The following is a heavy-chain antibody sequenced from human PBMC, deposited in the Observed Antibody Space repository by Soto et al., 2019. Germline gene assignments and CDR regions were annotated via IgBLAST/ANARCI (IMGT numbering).Heavy chain of an antibody. V-gene: IGHV1-69*01. Sequence: QVHLVQSGAEVKKPGSSVKVSCKTSGGSFNNYAVSWVRQAPGQGLEWMGGIIPNFDTPNYAQKFQDRVTIIADESKSTVYMELRSLRSNDTDVYYCAVAMVREILIFESSGMHVWGRGTTVIVSS. D-gene: IGHD3-10*01. CDR2: IIPNFDTP. CDR1: GGSFNNYA. CDR3: AVAMVREILIFESSGMHV. J-gene: IGHJ6*02.